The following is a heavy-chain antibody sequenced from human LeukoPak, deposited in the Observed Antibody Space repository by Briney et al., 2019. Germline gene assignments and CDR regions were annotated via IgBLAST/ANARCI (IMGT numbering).Heavy chain of an antibody. CDR1: GGSISSISYD. V-gene: IGHV4-39*07. D-gene: IGHD3-9*01. Sequence: SETLSLTCTVSGGSISSISYDWGWIRQPPGKGLEWIGSIYYSGRTYYNPSLKSRVTISVDTSKNQFSLKLSSVTAADTAVYYCARDSYDILTGYSFQYYYYYMDVWGKGTTVTISS. CDR3: ARDSYDILTGYSFQYYYYYMDV. CDR2: IYYSGRT. J-gene: IGHJ6*03.